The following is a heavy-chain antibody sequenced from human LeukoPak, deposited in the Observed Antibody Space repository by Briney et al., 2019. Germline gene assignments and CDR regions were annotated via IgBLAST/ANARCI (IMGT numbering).Heavy chain of an antibody. CDR2: ISYIGST. CDR3: ARLTTLSRGYYLDH. D-gene: IGHD1-1*01. V-gene: IGHV4-59*01. J-gene: IGHJ4*02. Sequence: PSETLSLTCTVSGGSISSYYWSWIRQPPGKGLEWIGYISYIGSTNYNPSLKSRVTISVDTSKNQFSLKLSSVTAADTAVYYCARLTTLSRGYYLDHWGQGTLVTVSS. CDR1: GGSISSYY.